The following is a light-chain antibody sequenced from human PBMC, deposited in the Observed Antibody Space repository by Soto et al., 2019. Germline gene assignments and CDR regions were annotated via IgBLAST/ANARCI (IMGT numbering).Light chain of an antibody. CDR2: DVS. CDR3: CAYAGSYTLV. Sequence: QSVLTQPRSVSGSPGQSVTISCTGTSSDVGGFNYVSWYQHHPGKAPKVIIYDVSKRPSGVPDRFSGSKSGNTASLTISGLQAEDEADYHCCAYAGSYTLVFGGGTKLTVL. V-gene: IGLV2-11*01. J-gene: IGLJ2*01. CDR1: SSDVGGFNY.